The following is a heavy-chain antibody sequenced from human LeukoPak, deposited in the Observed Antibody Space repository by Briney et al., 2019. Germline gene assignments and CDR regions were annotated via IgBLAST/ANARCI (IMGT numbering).Heavy chain of an antibody. CDR3: AKDIGGYGSSWYIGFDY. D-gene: IGHD6-13*01. CDR2: RSWNSGSI. J-gene: IGHJ4*02. CDR1: GCTFDDYA. V-gene: IGHV3-9*01. Sequence: GGSLRLSCAASGCTFDDYAMHWVRQAPGKGLDWVSGRSWNSGSIGYADSVKGRFTISRDNAKNSLYLQMNSLRAEDPALYYCAKDIGGYGSSWYIGFDYWGQGTLVTVSS.